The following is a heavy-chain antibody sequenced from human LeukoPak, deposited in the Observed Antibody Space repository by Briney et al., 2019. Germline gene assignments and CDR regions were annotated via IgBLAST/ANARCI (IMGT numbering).Heavy chain of an antibody. CDR3: AREGTTRPLDY. J-gene: IGHJ4*02. CDR2: IYTSGTT. CDR1: GGSITTFF. Sequence: SETLSLTCTVSGGSITTFFWSWIRQPAGKGLEWIGRIYTSGTTNYNPSLKSRVTMSVDTSKNQFSLNLTSVTVADTAVYYCAREGTTRPLDYWGQGTPVTVSS. D-gene: IGHD6-6*01. V-gene: IGHV4-4*07.